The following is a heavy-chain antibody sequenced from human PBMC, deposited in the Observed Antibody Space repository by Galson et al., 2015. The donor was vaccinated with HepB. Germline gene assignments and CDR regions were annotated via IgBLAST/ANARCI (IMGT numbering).Heavy chain of an antibody. D-gene: IGHD1-26*01. Sequence: HSGAEAKKPGESLTVSCKGSGYSFTSYWVGWVRQMPGKGLEWMGIIYPGDSDTRYRPSFQGQVTISAEKSISTAYLQWSSVKASDSAMYHCPRRDSGRPHFDSWGQGTLVAVSS. J-gene: IGHJ4*02. CDR2: IYPGDSDT. CDR1: GYSFTSYW. V-gene: IGHV5-51*03. CDR3: PRRDSGRPHFDS.